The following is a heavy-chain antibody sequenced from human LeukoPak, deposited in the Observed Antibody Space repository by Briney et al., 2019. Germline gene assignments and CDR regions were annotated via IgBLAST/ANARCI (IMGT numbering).Heavy chain of an antibody. CDR2: IYSGGST. CDR1: GFTVSSNY. CDR3: AKVNYEYSSSSGWFDP. D-gene: IGHD6-6*01. Sequence: GGSLRLSCAASGFTVSSNYMTWVRQAPGKGLEWVSVIYSGGSTYYADSVKGRFTISRDNSKNMLYLQMNSLRAEDTALYYCAKVNYEYSSSSGWFDPWGQGTPVTVSS. V-gene: IGHV3-53*05. J-gene: IGHJ5*02.